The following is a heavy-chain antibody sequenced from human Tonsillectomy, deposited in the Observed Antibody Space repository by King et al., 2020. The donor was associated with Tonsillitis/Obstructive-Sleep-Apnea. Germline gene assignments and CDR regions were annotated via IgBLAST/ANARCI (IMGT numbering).Heavy chain of an antibody. Sequence: QLQESGPGLVKPSETLSLTCTVSGGSISSYYWSWIRQPPGKGLEWIGYIDYSGSTKYNPSLKSRVIISVDTSKNRFSLNLSSVTAADTAVYYCAREGDDAFDIWGQGTMVTVSS. CDR2: IDYSGST. D-gene: IGHD3-16*01. CDR3: AREGDDAFDI. J-gene: IGHJ3*02. V-gene: IGHV4-59*01. CDR1: GGSISSYY.